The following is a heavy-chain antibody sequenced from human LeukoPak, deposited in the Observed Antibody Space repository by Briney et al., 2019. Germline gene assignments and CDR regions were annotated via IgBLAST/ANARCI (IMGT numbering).Heavy chain of an antibody. CDR3: AGDASYYGSGNYF. CDR1: GFSFITYG. Sequence: GGSLRLSCAASGFSFITYGMHWVRQAPGKGLEWVAVISDDGSNKYYADSVKGRFTISRDNSKNTLYLQTNSLRAEDTAVYYCAGDASYYGSGNYFWGQGTLVTVSS. V-gene: IGHV3-30*03. J-gene: IGHJ4*02. D-gene: IGHD3-10*01. CDR2: ISDDGSNK.